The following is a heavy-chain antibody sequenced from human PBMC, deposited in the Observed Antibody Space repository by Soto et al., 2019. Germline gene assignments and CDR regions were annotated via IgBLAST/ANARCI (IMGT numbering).Heavy chain of an antibody. CDR3: ARDRDFVFDF. D-gene: IGHD3-3*01. CDR1: GFSLSNYG. J-gene: IGHJ5*01. V-gene: IGHV3-33*01. CDR2: ISHDGNYR. Sequence: QVQLVDSGGGVVQPGRSLRLSCAASGFSLSNYGMHWVRQAPGKGLEWVAVISHDGNYRDYADSVTGRFTLSRDTSKNALYMHMDSLRVDDTAVYYCARDRDFVFDFWGQGTLVTVSS.